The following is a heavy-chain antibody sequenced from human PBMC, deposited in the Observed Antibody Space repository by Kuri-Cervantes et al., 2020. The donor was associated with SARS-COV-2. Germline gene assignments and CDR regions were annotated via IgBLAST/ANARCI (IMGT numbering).Heavy chain of an antibody. CDR2: ISYDGSNK. CDR3: ARAQSYGDYFRYGFEGHNDAFDI. Sequence: GESLKISCAASGFTFSSYAMHWVRQATGKGLEWVAVISYDGSNKYYADSVKGRFTISRDNSKNTLYLKMNSLRAEDTAVYYCARAQSYGDYFRYGFEGHNDAFDIWGQGTMVTVSS. D-gene: IGHD4-17*01. V-gene: IGHV3-30*04. J-gene: IGHJ3*02. CDR1: GFTFSSYA.